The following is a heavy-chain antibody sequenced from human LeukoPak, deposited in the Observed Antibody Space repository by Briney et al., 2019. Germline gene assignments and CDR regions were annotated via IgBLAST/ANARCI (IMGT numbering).Heavy chain of an antibody. CDR2: ISNSGSYT. Sequence: PGGSLRLSCAASGFSFSDNYMSWIRQAPGKGLEWVSYISNSGSYTNYPDSVKGRFTISRDNSKNTLYLQMSSLRAEDSAVYYCAKRGGYETMAAFDYWGQGTLVTVSS. CDR1: GFSFSDNY. D-gene: IGHD3-10*01. V-gene: IGHV3-11*03. J-gene: IGHJ4*02. CDR3: AKRGGYETMAAFDY.